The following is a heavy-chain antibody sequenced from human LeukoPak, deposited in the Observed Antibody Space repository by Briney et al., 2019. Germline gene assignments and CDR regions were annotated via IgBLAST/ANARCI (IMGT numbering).Heavy chain of an antibody. D-gene: IGHD2-2*01. J-gene: IGHJ4*02. CDR1: EFILSSYA. CDR2: IKQDETEK. V-gene: IGHV3-7*03. Sequence: GGSLRLSCEASEFILSSYAMSWVRQAPGKGLEWVANIKQDETEKYYVDSVKGRFTISRDNAKNSLYLQMNSLRVEDTAVYYCARELSNWGQGTLVTVSS. CDR3: ARELSN.